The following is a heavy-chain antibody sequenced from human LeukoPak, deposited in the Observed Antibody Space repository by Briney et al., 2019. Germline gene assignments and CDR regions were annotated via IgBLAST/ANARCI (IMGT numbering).Heavy chain of an antibody. Sequence: SETLSLTCLVSGGSVSSPDSYWSWIRQPPGKGLEWIGNVYYIGTTSYNSFLKSRVTISVDTSKNQFSLEVTSVTAADTAVYYCAKNTSSSPWFDPWGQGTLVTVSS. CDR3: AKNTSSSPWFDP. J-gene: IGHJ5*02. CDR1: GGSVSSPDSY. D-gene: IGHD6-6*01. CDR2: VYYIGTT. V-gene: IGHV4-61*08.